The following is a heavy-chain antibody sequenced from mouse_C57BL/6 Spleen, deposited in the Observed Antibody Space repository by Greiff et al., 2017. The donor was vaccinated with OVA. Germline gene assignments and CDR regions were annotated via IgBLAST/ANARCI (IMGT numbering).Heavy chain of an antibody. CDR2: IDPSDSYT. CDR1: GYTFTSYW. Sequence: QQSCKASGYTFTSYWMQWVKQRPGQGLEWIGEIDPSDSYTNYNQKFKGKATLTVDTSSSTAYMQLSSLTSEDSAVYYCARPTTVVYFDYWGQGTTLTVSS. CDR3: ARPTTVVYFDY. V-gene: IGHV1-50*01. J-gene: IGHJ2*01. D-gene: IGHD1-1*01.